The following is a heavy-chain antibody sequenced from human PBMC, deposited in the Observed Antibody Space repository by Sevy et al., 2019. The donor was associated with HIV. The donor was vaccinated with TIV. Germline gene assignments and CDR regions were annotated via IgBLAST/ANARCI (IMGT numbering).Heavy chain of an antibody. Sequence: GGSLRLSCAASGFTFRDYSMNWGRQAPGKGLECISYITFNSGTIYHADSVRGRFTISRDNAKNSLYLQMNSLRDEDTAVYYCARTYGDYFSYYYGMDVWGQGTTVTVSS. D-gene: IGHD4-17*01. J-gene: IGHJ6*02. V-gene: IGHV3-48*02. CDR3: ARTYGDYFSYYYGMDV. CDR2: ITFNSGTI. CDR1: GFTFRDYS.